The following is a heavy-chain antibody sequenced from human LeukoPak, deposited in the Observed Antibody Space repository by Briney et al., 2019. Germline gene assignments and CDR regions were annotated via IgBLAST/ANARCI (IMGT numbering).Heavy chain of an antibody. CDR1: GGSISSSSHY. Sequence: SETLSLTCTVSGGSISSSSHYWGWIRQPPGKGLEWIGSIYYSGSTYYNPSLKSRVTISVDTSKNQFSLKLSSVTAADTAVYYCARQGFLEWLPGDIDYWGQGTLVTVSS. J-gene: IGHJ4*02. V-gene: IGHV4-39*01. CDR3: ARQGFLEWLPGDIDY. D-gene: IGHD3-3*01. CDR2: IYYSGST.